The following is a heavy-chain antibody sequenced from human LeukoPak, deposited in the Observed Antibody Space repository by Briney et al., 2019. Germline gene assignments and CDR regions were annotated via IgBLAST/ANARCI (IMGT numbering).Heavy chain of an antibody. CDR2: ISSSSDSI. Sequence: GSLRLSCAASGFTFSSYGMNWLRQAPGKRLEWVSYISSSSDSIYYADSVKGRFTISRDNAENSLYLQMNSLRDEDTAVYYCARAMRSGYDYWGQGTLVTVSS. CDR1: GFTFSSYG. D-gene: IGHD5-12*01. J-gene: IGHJ4*02. V-gene: IGHV3-48*02. CDR3: ARAMRSGYDY.